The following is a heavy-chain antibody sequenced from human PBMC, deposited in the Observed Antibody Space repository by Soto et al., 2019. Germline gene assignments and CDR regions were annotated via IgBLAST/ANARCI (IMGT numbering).Heavy chain of an antibody. CDR1: GGSFSGYY. V-gene: IGHV4-34*01. CDR3: ARGRNYYGSGSKLYYYYGMDV. Sequence: PSETLSLTCAVYGGSFSGYYWSWIRQPPGKGLEWIGEINHSGSTNCNPSLKSRVTISVDTSKNQFSLKLSSVTAADTAVYYCARGRNYYGSGSKLYYYYGMDVWGQGTTVTVSS. CDR2: INHSGST. J-gene: IGHJ6*02. D-gene: IGHD3-10*01.